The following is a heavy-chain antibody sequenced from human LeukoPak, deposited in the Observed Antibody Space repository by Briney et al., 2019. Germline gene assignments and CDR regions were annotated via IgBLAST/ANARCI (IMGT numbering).Heavy chain of an antibody. CDR1: GYTFSNYY. J-gene: IGHJ4*02. Sequence: ASVKVSCKASGYTFSNYYIHWVRQAPGQGLEWMGVNNPSSGRTTYAQKFQGRVTMTRDTSTSTAYMDLSSLRSDDTAVYYCSRELGGSYFDYWGQGTLVTVSS. CDR2: NNPSSGRT. D-gene: IGHD1-26*01. V-gene: IGHV1-46*01. CDR3: SRELGGSYFDY.